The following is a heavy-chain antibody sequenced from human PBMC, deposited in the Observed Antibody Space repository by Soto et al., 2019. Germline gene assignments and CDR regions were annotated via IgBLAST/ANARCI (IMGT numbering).Heavy chain of an antibody. CDR1: GYTFTSYD. D-gene: IGHD2-2*02. V-gene: IGHV1-8*01. CDR3: ARDGWDFVVVPAAIGVPSGDY. J-gene: IGHJ4*02. CDR2: MNPNNGNT. Sequence: ASVNVSCKASGYTFTSYDINWVRQATGQGLEWMGWMNPNNGNTGYAQRFQGRVTMTRNTAKSTAYMELSSLRSDDTAVYYCARDGWDFVVVPAAIGVPSGDYWGQGTLVTVSS.